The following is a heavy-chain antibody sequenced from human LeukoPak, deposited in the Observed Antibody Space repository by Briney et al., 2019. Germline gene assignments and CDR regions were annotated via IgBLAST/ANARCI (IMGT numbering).Heavy chain of an antibody. CDR2: ISAYNGNT. D-gene: IGHD4-17*01. CDR1: GYTFTSYG. V-gene: IGHV1-18*01. CDR3: ARDRHDYGI. Sequence: ASVKVSCKASGYTFTSYGISWVRQAPGQGLEWMGWISAYNGNTNYAQKLQGRVTITADESTSTAYMELSSLRSEDTAVYYCARDRHDYGIWGQGTMVTVSS. J-gene: IGHJ3*02.